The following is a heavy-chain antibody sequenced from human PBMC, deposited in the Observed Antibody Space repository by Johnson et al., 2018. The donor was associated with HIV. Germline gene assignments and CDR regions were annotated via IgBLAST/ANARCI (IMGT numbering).Heavy chain of an antibody. Sequence: EVHLVESGGGLVQPGGSLRLSCGASGFTFNDYWMQWVCQAPGKGLVWVSRITGDGCRLPYADSVKGRFTIARDNAKDTLDLTLNSLTAEDTAVYYCARAGIVFDIWGQGTMVTVSS. J-gene: IGHJ3*02. CDR2: ITGDGCRL. CDR1: GFTFNDYW. V-gene: IGHV3-74*02. D-gene: IGHD2-15*01. CDR3: ARAGIVFDI.